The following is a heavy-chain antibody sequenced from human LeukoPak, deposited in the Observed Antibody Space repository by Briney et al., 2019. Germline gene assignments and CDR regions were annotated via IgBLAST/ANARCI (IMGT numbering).Heavy chain of an antibody. J-gene: IGHJ4*02. CDR1: GFTFSIYG. CDR3: AIPRRDIVVVPAAIYY. Sequence: AGGSLRLSCAASGFTFSIYGMHRVRQAPGKGLEWVAVISYDGSNKYYADSVKGRFTISRDNSKNTLYLQMNSLRAEGTAVYYCAIPRRDIVVVPAAIYYWGQGTLVTVSS. V-gene: IGHV3-30*03. CDR2: ISYDGSNK. D-gene: IGHD2-2*01.